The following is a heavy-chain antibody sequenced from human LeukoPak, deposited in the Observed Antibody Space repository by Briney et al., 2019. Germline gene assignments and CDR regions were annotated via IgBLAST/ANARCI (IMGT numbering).Heavy chain of an antibody. D-gene: IGHD6-13*01. CDR2: IDTANGNT. V-gene: IGHV1-3*04. CDR1: GYTFTNHA. CDR3: ARPGASSPGNWFAS. Sequence: GASVKVSCKASGYTFTNHAMHWVRQAPGQGLEWMGWIDTANGNTKYLQKFQGRVTITRDTSARIVYVELSSLRFEDTALYYCARPGASSPGNWFASWGQGSLVTVSS. J-gene: IGHJ5*01.